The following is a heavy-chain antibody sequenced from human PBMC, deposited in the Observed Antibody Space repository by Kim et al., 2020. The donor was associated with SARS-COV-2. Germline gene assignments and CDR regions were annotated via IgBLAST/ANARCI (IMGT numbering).Heavy chain of an antibody. CDR3: AKDQGYYGSGSYYWFDY. Sequence: VKGRFTISRDNSKNTLYLQMNSLRAEDTAVYYCAKDQGYYGSGSYYWFDYWGQGTLVTVSS. D-gene: IGHD3-10*01. J-gene: IGHJ4*02. V-gene: IGHV3-23*01.